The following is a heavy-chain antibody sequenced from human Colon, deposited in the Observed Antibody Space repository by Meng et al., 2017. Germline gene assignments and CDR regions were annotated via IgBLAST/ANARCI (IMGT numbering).Heavy chain of an antibody. Sequence: VQLPGSGPGLVKPSGTLSLTCAVAGDSIRSSNWGSWVRQPQGRGLEWIGEIYHSGGTNYNPSLKNRVSMTVDKSNNEFSLTLSSVTAGDTAFYYCARVIYASGNMAHLDYWGQGTLVTVSS. CDR3: ARVIYASGNMAHLDY. V-gene: IGHV4-4*02. D-gene: IGHD3-10*01. CDR2: IYHSGGT. J-gene: IGHJ4*02. CDR1: GDSIRSSNW.